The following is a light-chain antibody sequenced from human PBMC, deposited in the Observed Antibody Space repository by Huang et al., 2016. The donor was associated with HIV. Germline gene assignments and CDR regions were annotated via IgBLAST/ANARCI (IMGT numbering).Light chain of an antibody. V-gene: IGKV1-39*01. CDR1: QSINTY. J-gene: IGKJ1*01. CDR2: ATS. Sequence: DIQMTQSPSSLSASVGDRVTITCRASQSINTYLNWYQQQPGKAPNLLIYATSSLQSGVPSRFSGSGSGTDFTLTISRLQPEDFATYFCQQSYSTPRTFGQGTKVEIK. CDR3: QQSYSTPRT.